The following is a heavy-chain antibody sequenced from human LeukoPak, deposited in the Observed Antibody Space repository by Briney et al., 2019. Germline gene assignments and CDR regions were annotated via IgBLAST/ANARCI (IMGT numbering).Heavy chain of an antibody. Sequence: ASVKVSCKASGGTFSSYAISWVRQAPGQGLEWMGIINPSGGSTSYAQKFQGRVTMTRDTTTSTVYMELSSLRSEDTAVYYCARGGSPPFYWGQGTLVTVSS. J-gene: IGHJ4*02. CDR2: INPSGGST. CDR1: GGTFSSYA. CDR3: ARGGSPPFY. V-gene: IGHV1-46*01. D-gene: IGHD3-10*01.